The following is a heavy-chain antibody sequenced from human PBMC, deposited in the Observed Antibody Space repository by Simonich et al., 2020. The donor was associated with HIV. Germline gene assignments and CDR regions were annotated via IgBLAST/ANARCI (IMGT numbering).Heavy chain of an antibody. CDR2: INHSGSS. D-gene: IGHD3-3*01. J-gene: IGHJ4*02. CDR1: GGSFSGYY. Sequence: QVQLQQWGAGLLKPSETLSLTCAVYGGSFSGYYWSWLRQPPGKGLERIGEINHSGSSNYNPSLKSRVTISVDTSKNQFSLKLSSVTAADTAVYYCASGGPRFLEWLSPFDYWGQGTLVTVSS. CDR3: ASGGPRFLEWLSPFDY. V-gene: IGHV4-34*01.